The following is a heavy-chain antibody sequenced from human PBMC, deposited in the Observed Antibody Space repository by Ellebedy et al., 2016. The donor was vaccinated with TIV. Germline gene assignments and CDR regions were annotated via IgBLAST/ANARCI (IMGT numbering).Heavy chain of an antibody. D-gene: IGHD6-19*01. CDR3: ARRDLPGIAVAGTLEFDY. CDR1: GGSISSSSYY. V-gene: IGHV4-39*01. Sequence: MPSETLSLTCTVSGGSISSSSYYWGWIRQPPGKGLEWIGSIYYSGSTYYNPSLKSRVTISVDTSKNQFSLKLSSVTAADTAVYYCARRDLPGIAVAGTLEFDYWGQGTLVTVSS. CDR2: IYYSGST. J-gene: IGHJ4*02.